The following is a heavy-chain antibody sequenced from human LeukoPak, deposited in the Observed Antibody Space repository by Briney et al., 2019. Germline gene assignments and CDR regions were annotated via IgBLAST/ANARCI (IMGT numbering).Heavy chain of an antibody. V-gene: IGHV4-59*12. CDR3: ARYSGSYLSPFDF. J-gene: IGHJ4*02. CDR1: GGSIRSYY. Sequence: SETLSLTCTVSGGSIRSYYWSWIRQPPGKGLDWIGYIYYRGSTNYNPSLKSRVTMSVDTSKNQFSLRLTSVTAADTAAYYCARYSGSYLSPFDFWGQGTLVTVSS. D-gene: IGHD1-26*01. CDR2: IYYRGST.